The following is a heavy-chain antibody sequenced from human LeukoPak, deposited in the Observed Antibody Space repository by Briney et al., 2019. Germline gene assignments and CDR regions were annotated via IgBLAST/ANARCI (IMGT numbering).Heavy chain of an antibody. V-gene: IGHV3-21*01. Sequence: GGSLRLSCAASGFTFSSYSMNWVRQAPGKGLEWVSSISSSSSYIYYADSVKGRFTISRDNAKNSLYLQMSSLRAEDTAVYYCARDLLTYSSSWDYWGQGTLVTVSS. CDR2: ISSSSSYI. CDR3: ARDLLTYSSSWDY. D-gene: IGHD6-13*01. CDR1: GFTFSSYS. J-gene: IGHJ4*02.